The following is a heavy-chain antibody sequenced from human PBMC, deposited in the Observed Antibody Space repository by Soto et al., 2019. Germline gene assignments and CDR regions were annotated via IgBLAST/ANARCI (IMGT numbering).Heavy chain of an antibody. CDR1: GFTFTDYY. Sequence: QVQLVESGGGLVKPGGSLRLSCAASGFTFTDYYMSWIRQAPGRGLEWLSYISSSGTTIYYADSVKGRFTISRDNAKNSLYLQMNSLRAEDTAVYYCARDMVATPNWFDPWGQGTLVTVSS. CDR2: ISSSGTTI. V-gene: IGHV3-11*01. J-gene: IGHJ5*02. CDR3: ARDMVATPNWFDP. D-gene: IGHD5-12*01.